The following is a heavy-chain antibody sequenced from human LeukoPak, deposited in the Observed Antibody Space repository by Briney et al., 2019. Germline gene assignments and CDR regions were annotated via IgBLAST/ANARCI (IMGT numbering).Heavy chain of an antibody. Sequence: SETLSLTCTVSGGSISSGDYYWGWIRQPPGKGLEWIGYIYYSGSTYYNPSLKSRVTISVDTSKNQFSLKLSSVTAADTAVYYCASTYGASDYYYGMDVWGQGTTVTVSS. CDR2: IYYSGST. D-gene: IGHD4-17*01. CDR3: ASTYGASDYYYGMDV. V-gene: IGHV4-30-4*01. J-gene: IGHJ6*02. CDR1: GGSISSGDYY.